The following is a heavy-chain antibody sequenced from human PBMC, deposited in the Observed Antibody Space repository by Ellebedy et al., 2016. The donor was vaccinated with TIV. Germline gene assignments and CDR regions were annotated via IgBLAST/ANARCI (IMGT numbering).Heavy chain of an antibody. D-gene: IGHD2-21*02. V-gene: IGHV3-30*18. CDR3: AKRCGGDCYIDY. Sequence: GGSLRLXCAASGFTFSSYGMHWVRQAPGKGLEWVAVISYDGSNKYYADSVKGRFTISRDNSKNTLYLQMNSLRAEDTAVYYCAKRCGGDCYIDYWGQGTLVTVSS. CDR2: ISYDGSNK. CDR1: GFTFSSYG. J-gene: IGHJ4*02.